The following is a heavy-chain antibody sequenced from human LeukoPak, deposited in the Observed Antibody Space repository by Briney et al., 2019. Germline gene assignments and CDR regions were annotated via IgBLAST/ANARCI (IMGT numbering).Heavy chain of an antibody. Sequence: ASVKVSCKASGYTFTSYDINWVRQATGQGLEWMGWMNPNSGNTGYAQKFQGRVTMTRNASISTAYMELSSLRSEDTAVYYCARHYCSGGSCYLYWGQGTLVTVSS. CDR3: ARHYCSGGSCYLY. D-gene: IGHD2-15*01. CDR2: MNPNSGNT. V-gene: IGHV1-8*01. J-gene: IGHJ4*02. CDR1: GYTFTSYD.